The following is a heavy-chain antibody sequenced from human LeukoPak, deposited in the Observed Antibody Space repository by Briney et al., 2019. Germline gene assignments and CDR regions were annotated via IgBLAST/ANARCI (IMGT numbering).Heavy chain of an antibody. CDR1: GFTFSTYS. D-gene: IGHD6-13*01. Sequence: HPGGSLRLSCAASGFTFSTYSMNWVRQAPGKRLEWISYISGSSSTIYYADSVKGRFTISRDNAKNSLYLQMNTLRAEDTAVYYCARDRDQQPLDYWGQGTLVTVSS. CDR2: ISGSSSTI. CDR3: ARDRDQQPLDY. J-gene: IGHJ4*02. V-gene: IGHV3-48*01.